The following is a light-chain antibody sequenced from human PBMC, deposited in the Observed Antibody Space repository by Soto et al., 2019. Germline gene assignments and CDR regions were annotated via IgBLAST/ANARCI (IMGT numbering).Light chain of an antibody. CDR2: DVS. Sequence: QSALTQPASVSGSPGQSITISCTGTSSDVGGYNYVSWYQQYPGKAPKLMIYDVSNRPSGISNRFSGSKSGNTASLTISGLQAEDEADYYCSSYTSRSTHVVFGGGTQLTVL. CDR3: SSYTSRSTHVV. V-gene: IGLV2-14*01. J-gene: IGLJ2*01. CDR1: SSDVGGYNY.